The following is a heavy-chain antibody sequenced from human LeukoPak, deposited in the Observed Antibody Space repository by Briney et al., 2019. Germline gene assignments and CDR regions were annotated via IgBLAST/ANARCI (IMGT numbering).Heavy chain of an antibody. J-gene: IGHJ5*02. D-gene: IGHD2-15*01. CDR2: INPNSGGT. V-gene: IGHV1-2*02. CDR1: GYTFTGYY. CDR3: ARGRYCSDGNCYHNWFDP. Sequence: ASVKVSGKASGYTFTGYYMHWVRQAPGQGPEWMGWINPNSGGTDYAQKFQGRVTMTRDTSINTAYMEVISLRPDDTAVYYCARGRYCSDGNCYHNWFDPWGQGTLVIVSS.